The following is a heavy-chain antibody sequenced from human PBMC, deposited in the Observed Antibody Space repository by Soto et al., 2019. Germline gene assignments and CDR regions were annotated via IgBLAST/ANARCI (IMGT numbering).Heavy chain of an antibody. D-gene: IGHD2-21*02. Sequence: SETLSLTCTVSGGSISSYYWSRIRQPPGKGLEWIGYIYYSGSTNYNPSLKSRVTISVDTSKNQFSLKLSSVTAADTAVYYCARDRSEYCGGDCYSPYGMDVWGQGTTVTVSS. CDR2: IYYSGST. CDR3: ARDRSEYCGGDCYSPYGMDV. CDR1: GGSISSYY. J-gene: IGHJ6*02. V-gene: IGHV4-59*01.